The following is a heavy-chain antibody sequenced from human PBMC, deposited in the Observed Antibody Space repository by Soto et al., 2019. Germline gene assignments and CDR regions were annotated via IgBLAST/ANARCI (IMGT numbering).Heavy chain of an antibody. CDR2: INPSGGST. CDR1: GYTFTTYY. D-gene: IGHD3-10*01. V-gene: IGHV1-46*01. J-gene: IGHJ4*02. Sequence: ASVKVSCKASGYTFTTYYMHWVRQAPGQGLEWMGIINPSGGSTSYAQKFQGRVTMTRDTSRSTVYMELSSLRSEDTAVYYCARPDHSGIYGYWGQGTMVTVSS. CDR3: ARPDHSGIYGY.